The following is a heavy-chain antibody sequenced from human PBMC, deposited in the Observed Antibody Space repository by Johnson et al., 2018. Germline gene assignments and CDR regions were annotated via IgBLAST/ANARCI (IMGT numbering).Heavy chain of an antibody. CDR2: IWYDGSIE. D-gene: IGHD3-16*01. J-gene: IGHJ4*02. CDR3: ARDNWGPDY. Sequence: QVQLVQSGGGVVQPGRSLRLSCAASGFTFSHSGMHWVRQAPGKGLEWVAVIWYDGSIEYYADPGKGRFTISRDNSKNTLYLKMNSLRAEDTAVYYCARDNWGPDYWGQGILVTVSS. V-gene: IGHV3-33*01. CDR1: GFTFSHSG.